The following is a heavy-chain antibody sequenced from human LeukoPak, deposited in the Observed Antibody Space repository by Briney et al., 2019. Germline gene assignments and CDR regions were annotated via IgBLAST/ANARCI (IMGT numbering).Heavy chain of an antibody. J-gene: IGHJ4*02. Sequence: ASVKVSCKASGYTFTGYYMHWVRQAPGQGLEWMGWINPNSGGTNYAQKFQGRVTMTRDTSISTAYMELSRLRSDDTAVYYCARGRGGTYYDFWSGYSPYYFDYWGQGTLVTVSS. D-gene: IGHD3-3*01. V-gene: IGHV1-2*02. CDR1: GYTFTGYY. CDR2: INPNSGGT. CDR3: ARGRGGTYYDFWSGYSPYYFDY.